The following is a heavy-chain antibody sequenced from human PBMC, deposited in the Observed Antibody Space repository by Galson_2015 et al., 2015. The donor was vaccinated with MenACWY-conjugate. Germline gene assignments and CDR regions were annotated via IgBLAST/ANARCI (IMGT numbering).Heavy chain of an antibody. J-gene: IGHJ6*02. CDR3: ARHPPGGRGMDV. CDR1: GYSFTNYW. CDR2: IDPHNSNT. D-gene: IGHD1-26*01. V-gene: IGHV5-51*01. Sequence: QSGAEVKKPGESLKISCKGSGYSFTNYWIGWVRQMPGRGLEWMGLIDPHNSNTRYSPSFQGQVTISADESISTAFLQWSSLKASDTAVYYCARHPPGGRGMDVWGRGTTVTVSS.